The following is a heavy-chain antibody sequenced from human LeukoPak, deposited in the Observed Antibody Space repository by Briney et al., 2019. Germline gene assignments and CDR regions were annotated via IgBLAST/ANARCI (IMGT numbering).Heavy chain of an antibody. CDR3: ARESNGATFDY. CDR2: IKQDGSEK. D-gene: IGHD1-26*01. V-gene: IGHV3-7*05. J-gene: IGHJ4*02. CDR1: ALTFSSYG. Sequence: GGSLRLSCAASALTFSSYGMNWVRQAPGKGLEWVANIKQDGSEKYYVDTMKGRFTISRDNARKSLYLQMSSLRVEDTAVYYCARESNGATFDYWGQGILVTVSS.